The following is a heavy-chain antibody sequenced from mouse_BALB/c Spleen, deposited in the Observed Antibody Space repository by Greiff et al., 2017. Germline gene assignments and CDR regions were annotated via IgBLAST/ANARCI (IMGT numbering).Heavy chain of an antibody. V-gene: IGHV1-69*02. CDR2: IYPSDSYT. Sequence: QVQLKQPGAELVRPGASVKLSCKASGYTFTSYWINWVKQRPGQGLEWIGNIYPSDSYTNYNQKFKDKATLTVDKSSSTAYMQLSSPTSEDSAVYYCAQTGGLLRYFDVWGAGTTVTVSS. J-gene: IGHJ1*01. CDR3: AQTGGLLRYFDV. CDR1: GYTFTSYW. D-gene: IGHD2-3*01.